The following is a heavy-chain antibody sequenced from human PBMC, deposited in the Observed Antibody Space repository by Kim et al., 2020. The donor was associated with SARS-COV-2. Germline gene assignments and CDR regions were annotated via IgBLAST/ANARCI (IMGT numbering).Heavy chain of an antibody. D-gene: IGHD3-10*01. Sequence: SETLSLTCAVYGGSFSGYYWSWIRQPPGKGLEWIGEINHSGSTNYNPSLKSRVTISVDTSKNQFSLKLSSVTAADTAVYYCARASYYGSGSYYNGLGFD. CDR1: GGSFSGYY. V-gene: IGHV4-34*01. CDR3: ARASYYGSGSYYNGLGFD. J-gene: IGHJ4*01. CDR2: INHSGST.